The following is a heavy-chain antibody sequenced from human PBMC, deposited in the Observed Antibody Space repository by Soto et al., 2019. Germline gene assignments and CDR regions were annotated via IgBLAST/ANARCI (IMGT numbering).Heavy chain of an antibody. CDR2: IYYSGST. J-gene: IGHJ4*02. CDR3: ARRWGTYFDF. Sequence: QVQLQESGPGLVKPSETLSLTCTVSGGAISRYYWCWIRQPPGKGLEWVWYIYYSGSTDYDPSLKSRVTISVDTSKNQFSLKLSSGTASDTAVYYCARRWGTYFDFWGQGTLGTVAS. V-gene: IGHV4-59*01. D-gene: IGHD7-27*01. CDR1: GGAISRYY.